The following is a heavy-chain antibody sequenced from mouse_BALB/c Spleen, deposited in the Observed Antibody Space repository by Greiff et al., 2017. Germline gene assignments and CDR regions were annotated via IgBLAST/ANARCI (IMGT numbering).Heavy chain of an antibody. CDR3: ARSVYYGSYFDY. J-gene: IGHJ2*01. Sequence: QVQLQQSGAELVRPGSSVKISCKASGYAFSSYWMNWVKQRPGQGLEWIGQIYPGDGDTNYNGKFKGKATLTADKSSSTAYMQLSSLTSEDSAVYFCARSVYYGSYFDYWGQGTTLTVSS. CDR1: GYAFSSYW. V-gene: IGHV1-80*01. D-gene: IGHD1-2*01. CDR2: IYPGDGDT.